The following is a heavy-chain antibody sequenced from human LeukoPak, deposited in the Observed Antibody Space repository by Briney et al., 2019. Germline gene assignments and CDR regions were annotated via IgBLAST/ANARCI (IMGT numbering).Heavy chain of an antibody. CDR2: ITGSGGNT. V-gene: IGHV3-23*01. D-gene: IGHD6-19*01. J-gene: IGHJ4*02. CDR3: AKAGGSSGWYGGFDY. Sequence: GGSLRLSCAASGFIFSSYSMSWVRQAPGKGLEWVSVITGSGGNTYYADSVKGRFTISKDNSKNTVYLQMSSLRVEDTAVYYCAKAGGSSGWYGGFDYWGQGTLVTVSS. CDR1: GFIFSSYS.